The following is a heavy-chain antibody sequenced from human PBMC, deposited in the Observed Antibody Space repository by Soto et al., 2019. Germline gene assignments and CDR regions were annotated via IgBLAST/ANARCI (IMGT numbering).Heavy chain of an antibody. CDR1: GFTFSSYA. V-gene: IGHV3-23*01. CDR3: AKENGYSSSWFEFDY. J-gene: IGHJ4*02. CDR2: ISGSGGST. Sequence: GGSLRLSCAASGFTFSSYAMSWVRQAPGKGLEWVSAISGSGGSTYYADSVKGRFTISRDNSKNTLYLEVNSLRAEDTAVYYCAKENGYSSSWFEFDYWGQGTLVTVSS. D-gene: IGHD6-13*01.